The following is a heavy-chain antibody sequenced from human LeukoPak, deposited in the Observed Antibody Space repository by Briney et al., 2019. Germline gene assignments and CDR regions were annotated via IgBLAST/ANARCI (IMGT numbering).Heavy chain of an antibody. CDR2: IIPIFGTA. CDR3: AREREDGYTHRGYYYMDV. CDR1: GGTFSSYA. D-gene: IGHD5-24*01. V-gene: IGHV1-69*13. Sequence: GASVKVSCKASGGTFSSYAISWVRQAPGQGLEWMGGIIPIFGTANYAQKFQGRVTITADESTSTAYMELSSLRSEDTAVYYCAREREDGYTHRGYYYMDVWGKGTTVTVSS. J-gene: IGHJ6*03.